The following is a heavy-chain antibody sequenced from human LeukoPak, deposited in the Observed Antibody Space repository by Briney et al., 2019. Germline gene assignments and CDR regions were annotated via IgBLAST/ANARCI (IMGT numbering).Heavy chain of an antibody. CDR2: FDPEDGET. CDR1: GYTLTELS. D-gene: IGHD6-19*01. Sequence: ASVKASCKVSGYTLTELSMHWVRQAPGKGLVGMGGFDPEDGETIYAQKFQGRVTMTEDTSTDTAYMELSSLRSEDTAVYYCATREQWLSFDSWGPGTLVTVSS. J-gene: IGHJ4*02. CDR3: ATREQWLSFDS. V-gene: IGHV1-24*01.